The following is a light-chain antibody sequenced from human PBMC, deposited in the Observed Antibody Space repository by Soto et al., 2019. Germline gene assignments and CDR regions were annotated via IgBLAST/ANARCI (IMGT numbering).Light chain of an antibody. Sequence: QPVLTQSPSASASLGASVKRTCTLSSGHSNYAIAWHQQQSEKGPRYLMKLNSDGSHSKGDGIPERFSGANSGAERYLTISSPQSEDEADYYCQTWGSGIVVFGGGTKVTVL. CDR2: LNSDGSH. CDR3: QTWGSGIVV. J-gene: IGLJ2*01. V-gene: IGLV4-69*01. CDR1: SGHSNYA.